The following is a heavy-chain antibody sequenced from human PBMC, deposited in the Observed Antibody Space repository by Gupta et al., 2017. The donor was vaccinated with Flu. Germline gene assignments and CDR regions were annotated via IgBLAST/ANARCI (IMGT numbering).Heavy chain of an antibody. V-gene: IGHV1-69*06. D-gene: IGHD6-13*01. CDR2: IIPIFGTA. Sequence: GLEWMGGIIPIFGTANYAQKFQGRVTITADKSTSTAYMELSSLRSEDTAVYYCARARRGMAKDRIAAAGLEIRYYYYMDVWGKGTTVTVSS. J-gene: IGHJ6*03. CDR3: ARARRGMAKDRIAAAGLEIRYYYYMDV.